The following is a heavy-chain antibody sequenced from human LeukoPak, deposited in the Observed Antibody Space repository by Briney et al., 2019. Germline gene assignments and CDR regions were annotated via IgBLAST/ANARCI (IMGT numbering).Heavy chain of an antibody. V-gene: IGHV4-59*01. CDR3: ARETSSIAGIGAFDI. CDR2: IYYSGST. CDR1: GGSISSYY. J-gene: IGHJ3*02. D-gene: IGHD6-6*01. Sequence: SETLSLTCTVSGGSISSYYWSRIRQPPGKGLEWIGYIYYSGSTNYNPSLKSRVTISVDTSKNQFSLKLSSVTAADTAVYYCARETSSIAGIGAFDIWGQGTMVTVSS.